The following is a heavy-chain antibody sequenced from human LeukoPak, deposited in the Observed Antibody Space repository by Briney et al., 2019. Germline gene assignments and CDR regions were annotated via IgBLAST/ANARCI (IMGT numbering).Heavy chain of an antibody. CDR1: GGSISSSSYY. Sequence: SETLSLTCTVSGGSISSSSYYWGWIRQPPGKGLEWIGSIYYGGSTYYNPSLKSRVTISVDTSKNQFSLKLSSVTAADTAVYYCARAYCSSTSCYIDYWGQGTLVTVSS. CDR2: IYYGGST. D-gene: IGHD2-2*02. V-gene: IGHV4-39*07. J-gene: IGHJ4*02. CDR3: ARAYCSSTSCYIDY.